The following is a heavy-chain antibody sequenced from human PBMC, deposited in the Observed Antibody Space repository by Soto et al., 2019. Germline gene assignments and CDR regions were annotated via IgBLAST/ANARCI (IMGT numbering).Heavy chain of an antibody. CDR2: ISDSGDRT. D-gene: IGHD6-19*01. CDR3: YLFSSDFDY. CDR1: GFSFISYA. V-gene: IGHV3-23*01. J-gene: IGHJ4*02. Sequence: EVHLLESGGGLVQLGGSLRLSCAASGFSFISYAMSWVRQAPGKGLEWVSGISDSGDRTFYADSVKGRFTISRDNSKNTLHLQMSTLRAEDTAVYYCYLFSSDFDYWGQGTLVTVSS.